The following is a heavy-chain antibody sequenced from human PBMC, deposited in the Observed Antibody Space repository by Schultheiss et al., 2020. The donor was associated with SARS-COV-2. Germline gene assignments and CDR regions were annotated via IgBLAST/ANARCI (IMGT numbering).Heavy chain of an antibody. CDR3: ARDQWELLGVYYYYGMDV. J-gene: IGHJ6*02. D-gene: IGHD1-26*01. V-gene: IGHV3-33*01. CDR2: IWYDGSNK. CDR1: GFTFSSYG. Sequence: GGSLRLSCAASGFTFSSYGMHWVRQAPGKGLEWVAVIWYDGSNKYYADSVKGRFTISRDNSKNTLYLQMNSLRAEDTAVYYCARDQWELLGVYYYYGMDVWGQGTTVTVSS.